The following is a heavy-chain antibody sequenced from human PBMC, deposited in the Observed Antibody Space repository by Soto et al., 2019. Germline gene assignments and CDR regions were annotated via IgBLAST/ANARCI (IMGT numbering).Heavy chain of an antibody. CDR3: AREDDSSGYSTTDAFDI. J-gene: IGHJ3*02. CDR1: GYTFTSYY. D-gene: IGHD3-22*01. V-gene: IGHV1-46*01. Sequence: ASVKVSCKACGYTFTSYYMHWVRQAPGQGLEWMGIINPSGGSTSYAQKFQGRVTMTRDTSTSTVYMELSSLRSEDTAVYYCAREDDSSGYSTTDAFDIGGHGTRVTVSS. CDR2: INPSGGST.